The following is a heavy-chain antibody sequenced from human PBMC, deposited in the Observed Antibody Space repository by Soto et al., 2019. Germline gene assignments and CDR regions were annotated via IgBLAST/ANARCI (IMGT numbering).Heavy chain of an antibody. D-gene: IGHD2-2*01. J-gene: IGHJ6*02. CDR2: IIPIFGTA. CDR1: GGTFSSYA. V-gene: IGHV1-69*01. Sequence: QVPLVQSGAEVKKPGSSVKVSCKASGGTFSSYAISWVRQAPGQGLEWMGGIIPIFGTANYAQKFQGRVTITADESTSTAYMELSSLRSEDTAVYYCARVEGYCSSTSCYDYYYGMDVWGQGTTVTVSS. CDR3: ARVEGYCSSTSCYDYYYGMDV.